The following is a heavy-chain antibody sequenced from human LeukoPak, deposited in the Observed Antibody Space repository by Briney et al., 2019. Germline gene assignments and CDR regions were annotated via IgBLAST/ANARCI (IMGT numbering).Heavy chain of an antibody. CDR3: ALGSGSYSAFDI. V-gene: IGHV4-59*08. Sequence: SETLSLICTVSGGSISSYYWRWIRQPPGKGLEWIGYIYYSGSTNYNPSLKSRVTISVDTSKNQFSLKLSSVTAADTAVYYCALGSGSYSAFDIWGQGTMVTVSS. D-gene: IGHD3-10*02. J-gene: IGHJ3*02. CDR1: GGSISSYY. CDR2: IYYSGST.